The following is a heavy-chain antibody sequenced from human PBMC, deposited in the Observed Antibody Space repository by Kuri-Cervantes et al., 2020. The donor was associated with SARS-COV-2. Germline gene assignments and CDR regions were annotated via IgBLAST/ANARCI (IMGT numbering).Heavy chain of an antibody. D-gene: IGHD2-2*01. CDR2: ITWDGDWT. CDR1: GFTFDLYA. CDR3: AKASGYCSSTSCYLPGAPFDY. J-gene: IGHJ4*02. Sequence: GESLKISCIASGFTFDLYAVRWVRQAPGKGLEWVAGITWDGDWTSYADSVKGRFTISTDSAKTSLYLQMNSLRAEDMALYYCAKASGYCSSTSCYLPGAPFDYWGQGTLVTVSS. V-gene: IGHV3-20*04.